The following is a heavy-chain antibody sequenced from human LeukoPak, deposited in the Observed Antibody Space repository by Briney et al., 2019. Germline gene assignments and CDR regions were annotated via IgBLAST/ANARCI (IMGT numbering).Heavy chain of an antibody. CDR2: INPSGGST. D-gene: IGHD3-9*01. Sequence: ASVKVSCKASGYTFTSYYMHWVRQAPGQGLEWMGIINPSGGSTSYAQKFQGRVTMTRDTSTSTVYKELSSLRSEDTAVYYCARDPYYDILTEKVGFDPWGQGTLVIVSS. CDR1: GYTFTSYY. J-gene: IGHJ5*02. V-gene: IGHV1-46*01. CDR3: ARDPYYDILTEKVGFDP.